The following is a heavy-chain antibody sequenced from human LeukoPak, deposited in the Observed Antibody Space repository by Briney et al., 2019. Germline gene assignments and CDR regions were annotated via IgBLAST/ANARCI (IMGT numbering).Heavy chain of an antibody. J-gene: IGHJ2*01. CDR3: ARAWLGYGGNAYWYFDL. CDR1: GGSISSYY. CDR2: IYYSGST. V-gene: IGHV4-59*01. D-gene: IGHD4-23*01. Sequence: SETLSLTCTVSGGSISSYYWSWIRQPPGKGLEWIGYIYYSGSTNYNPSLKSRVTVSVDTSRSQFSLKLNSVTAADTAVYFCARAWLGYGGNAYWYFDLWGRGNLVTVSS.